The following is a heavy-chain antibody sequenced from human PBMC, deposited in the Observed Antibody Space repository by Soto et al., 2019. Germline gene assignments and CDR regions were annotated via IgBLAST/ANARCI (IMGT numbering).Heavy chain of an antibody. CDR2: ISAYNGNT. Sequence: VASVKVSCKASGYTFTSYGISWVRQAPGQGLEWMGWISAYNGNTNYAQKLQGRVTMTTDTSTSTAYMELRSLRSDDTAVYYCARIYGDYVYSAFDIWGQGTMVTVSS. V-gene: IGHV1-18*01. CDR1: GYTFTSYG. D-gene: IGHD4-17*01. CDR3: ARIYGDYVYSAFDI. J-gene: IGHJ3*02.